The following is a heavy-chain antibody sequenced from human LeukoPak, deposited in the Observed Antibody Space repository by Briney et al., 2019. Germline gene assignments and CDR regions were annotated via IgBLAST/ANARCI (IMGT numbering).Heavy chain of an antibody. V-gene: IGHV4-4*02. J-gene: IGHJ3*02. CDR3: ARDGDACSSTSCYRPRLDAFDI. CDR1: GGSISSSNW. CDR2: IYHSGST. D-gene: IGHD2-2*01. Sequence: SSGTLSLTCAVSGGSISSSNWWSWVRQPPGKGLEWIGEIYHSGSTYYNPSLKSRVTISVDRSKNQFSLKLSSVTAADTAVYYCARDGDACSSTSCYRPRLDAFDIWGQGTMVTVSS.